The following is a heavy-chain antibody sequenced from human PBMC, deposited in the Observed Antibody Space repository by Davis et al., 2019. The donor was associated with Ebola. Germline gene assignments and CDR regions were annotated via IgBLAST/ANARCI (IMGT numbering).Heavy chain of an antibody. V-gene: IGHV4-34*01. Sequence: SETLSLTCDVSTGSFSGFYWSWIRQSPGKGLEWIAEINQSGNPRYNPSLKSRLTISLDTANNQFSLRLSSVTAADTAVYYCARGAVPALHWGQGTLVTVSS. CDR2: INQSGNP. CDR3: ARGAVPALH. J-gene: IGHJ4*02. D-gene: IGHD6-25*01. CDR1: TGSFSGFY.